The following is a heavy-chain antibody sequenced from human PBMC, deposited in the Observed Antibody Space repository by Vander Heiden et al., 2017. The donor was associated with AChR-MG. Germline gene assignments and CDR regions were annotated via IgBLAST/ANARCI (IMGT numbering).Heavy chain of an antibody. V-gene: IGHV3-21*06. Sequence: EVQLVESGGGLVKPGVSLRLSCAASGFTFSTYTLNWVRQAPGKGLEWVSSISSSNSFIYYADSVKGRFTISRDNAKNSLYLQMISLRAEDTAVYYCARDRYGDHVGGHYYYGMDVWGQGTTVTVS. CDR3: ARDRYGDHVGGHYYYGMDV. CDR1: GFTFSTYT. CDR2: ISSSNSFI. D-gene: IGHD4-17*01. J-gene: IGHJ6*02.